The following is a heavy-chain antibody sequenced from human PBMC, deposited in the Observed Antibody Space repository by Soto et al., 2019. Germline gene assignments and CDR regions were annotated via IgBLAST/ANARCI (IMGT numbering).Heavy chain of an antibody. Sequence: GGSLRLSCAASGFTFNNYGMHWVRQAPGKGLEWVAVIWYDGSNKYYADSVKGRFTISRDNSKNTLYLQMNSLRAEDTAVYYCAREDSSSWWYGYWGQGTLVTVSS. D-gene: IGHD6-13*01. CDR1: GFTFNNYG. CDR2: IWYDGSNK. J-gene: IGHJ4*02. CDR3: AREDSSSWWYGY. V-gene: IGHV3-33*01.